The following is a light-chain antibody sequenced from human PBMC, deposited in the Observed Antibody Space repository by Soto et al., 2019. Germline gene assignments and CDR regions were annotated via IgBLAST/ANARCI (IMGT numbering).Light chain of an antibody. V-gene: IGKV3-20*01. J-gene: IGKJ5*01. CDR2: GAS. CDR1: QSVSSSY. CDR3: QQYGSSPQT. Sequence: IGVTQSPGTLSLSKGERATLSCRASQSVSSSYLAWYQQKPGQAPRLLIYGASSRATGIPDRFSGSGSGTDFTLTISRLEPEDFAVYYCQQYGSSPQTFGQGTRLEIK.